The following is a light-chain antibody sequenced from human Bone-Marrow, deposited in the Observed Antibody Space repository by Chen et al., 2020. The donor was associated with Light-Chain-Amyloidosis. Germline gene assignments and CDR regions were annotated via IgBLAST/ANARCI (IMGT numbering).Light chain of an antibody. CDR2: LGS. Sequence: DIVMTQSPLSLPVTPGEPASISCRCSQSLLHSNGYNYLDWYLQKPGQSPQLLIYLGSNRASGVPDRFSGSGSGTDFTLKISRVEAEDVGVYYCMQALQTSFTFGPGTKVDIK. J-gene: IGKJ3*01. V-gene: IGKV2-28*01. CDR3: MQALQTSFT. CDR1: QSLLHSNGYNY.